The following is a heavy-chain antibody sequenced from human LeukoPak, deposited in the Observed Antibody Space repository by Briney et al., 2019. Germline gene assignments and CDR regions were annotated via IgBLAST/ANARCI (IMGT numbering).Heavy chain of an antibody. V-gene: IGHV3-33*01. CDR3: ARDTYCTSTSCYLFEY. J-gene: IGHJ4*02. CDR2: IWDDGSNK. D-gene: IGHD2-2*01. Sequence: PGKSLRLSCAVSGFTFSSYGMHWVRQAPGKGLEWVAVIWDDGSNKYYVDSVKGRFTISRDNSKNMVYLQMNNLRAEDTAVYYCARDTYCTSTSCYLFEYWGQGTLVTVSS. CDR1: GFTFSSYG.